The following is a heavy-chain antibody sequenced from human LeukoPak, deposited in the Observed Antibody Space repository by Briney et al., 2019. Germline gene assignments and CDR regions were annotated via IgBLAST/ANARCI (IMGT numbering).Heavy chain of an antibody. Sequence: TSETLSLTCTVSGGSISSSSYYWSWIRQPPGKGLEWIGYIYYSGSTYYNPSLKSRVTISVDTSKNQFSLKLSSVTAADTAVYYCARDKYDPKNWFDPWGQGTLVTVSS. J-gene: IGHJ5*02. D-gene: IGHD3-3*01. CDR1: GGSISSSSYY. V-gene: IGHV4-30-4*08. CDR3: ARDKYDPKNWFDP. CDR2: IYYSGST.